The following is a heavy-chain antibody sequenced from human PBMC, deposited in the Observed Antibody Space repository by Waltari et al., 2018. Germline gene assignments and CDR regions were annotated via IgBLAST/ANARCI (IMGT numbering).Heavy chain of an antibody. Sequence: QVQLVESGGGVVQPGRSLRLSCAASGFTFCRYAMHWLRQAPGKGLEWVAVISYDGSNKYYADSVKGRFTISRDNSKNTLYLQMNSLRAEDTAVYYCARDVTYYYGSGSYNDLWGQGTLVTVSS. CDR1: GFTFCRYA. D-gene: IGHD3-10*01. V-gene: IGHV3-30-3*01. J-gene: IGHJ4*02. CDR2: ISYDGSNK. CDR3: ARDVTYYYGSGSYNDL.